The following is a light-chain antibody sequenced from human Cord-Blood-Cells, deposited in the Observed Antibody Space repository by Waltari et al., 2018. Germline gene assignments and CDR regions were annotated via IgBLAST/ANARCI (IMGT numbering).Light chain of an antibody. CDR2: EGS. Sequence: QSALTQPARVAGSPGQSSTLSCTGTSSDVGRYHLFSWYQQHPGKAPKLMIYEGSKRPSGVSNRFSGSKSGNTASLTISGLQAEDEADYYCCSYTGSSTLVFGGGTKLTVL. J-gene: IGLJ3*02. CDR3: CSYTGSSTLV. CDR1: SSDVGRYHL. V-gene: IGLV2-23*01.